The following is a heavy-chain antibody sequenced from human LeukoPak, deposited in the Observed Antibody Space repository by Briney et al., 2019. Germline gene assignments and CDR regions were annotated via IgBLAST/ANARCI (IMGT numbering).Heavy chain of an antibody. CDR1: GFIFSDYG. J-gene: IGHJ4*02. Sequence: PGRSLRLSCAASGFIFSDYGMHWVRQAPGKGLEWVAVMWYDGSNKYYADSVEGRFTISRDNAKNTLYLQMNSLRAEDTAVYYCARGPHVVVVTAIDYWGQGTLVTVSS. CDR3: ARGPHVVVVTAIDY. CDR2: MWYDGSNK. D-gene: IGHD2-21*02. V-gene: IGHV3-33*01.